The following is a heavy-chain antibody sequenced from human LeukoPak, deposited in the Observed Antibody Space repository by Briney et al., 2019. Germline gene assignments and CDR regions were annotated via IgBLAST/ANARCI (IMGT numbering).Heavy chain of an antibody. D-gene: IGHD1-26*01. V-gene: IGHV3-23*01. CDR1: GFTFSNYA. CDR2: ISASGAET. J-gene: IGHJ4*02. CDR3: AANERGWELPRSQY. Sequence: QTGGSLRLSCAASGFTFSNYAMTWVRQAPGRGLEWVSAISASGAETYSADSVRGRFTISRDNSQSTLHLQMNSLTAEDTAVYYCAANERGWELPRSQYWGQGALVTVSS.